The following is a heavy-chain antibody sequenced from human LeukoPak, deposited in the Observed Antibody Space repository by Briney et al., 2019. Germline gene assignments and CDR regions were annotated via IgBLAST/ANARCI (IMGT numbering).Heavy chain of an antibody. CDR3: ARVGAAGDYYFDY. J-gene: IGHJ4*02. V-gene: IGHV4-59*01. D-gene: IGHD6-13*01. CDR2: IYYSGST. CDR1: GGSISSYY. Sequence: PSETLSLTCTVSGGSISSYYWSWIRQPPGKGLEWIGYIYYSGSTNYNPSLKSRVTISEDTSKNQFSLKLTSVTAADTAVYYCARVGAAGDYYFDYWGQGTLVTVSS.